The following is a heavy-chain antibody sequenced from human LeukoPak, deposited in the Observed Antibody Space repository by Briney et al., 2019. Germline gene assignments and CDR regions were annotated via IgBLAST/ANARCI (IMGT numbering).Heavy chain of an antibody. D-gene: IGHD3-3*01. CDR1: GFTFSSYG. CDR2: IRYDGNNK. V-gene: IGHV3-30*02. J-gene: IGHJ4*02. CDR3: AKDYNAFWSGSNDY. Sequence: GGSLRLSCAASGFTFSSYGIHWVRQAPGKGLEWVAFIRYDGNNKYYADSVKGRFTISRDNSKNTLYLQMNSLRAEDTAVYYCAKDYNAFWSGSNDYWGQGTLVTVSS.